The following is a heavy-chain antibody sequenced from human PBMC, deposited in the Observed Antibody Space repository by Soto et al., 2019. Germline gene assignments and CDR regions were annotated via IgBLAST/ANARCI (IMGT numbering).Heavy chain of an antibody. CDR3: ARAGCSSTSCPYYYGMDV. J-gene: IGHJ6*02. D-gene: IGHD2-2*01. V-gene: IGHV1-69*13. CDR2: IIPIFGTA. Sequence: SVKVSCKASGGTFSSYAISWVRQAPGQGLEWMGGIIPIFGTANYAQKFQGRVTITADESTSTAYMELSSLRSEDTAVYYCARAGCSSTSCPYYYGMDVWGQGTTVTVSS. CDR1: GGTFSSYA.